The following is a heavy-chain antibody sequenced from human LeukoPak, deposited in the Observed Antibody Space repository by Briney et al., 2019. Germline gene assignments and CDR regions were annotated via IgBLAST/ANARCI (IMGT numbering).Heavy chain of an antibody. D-gene: IGHD4-17*01. Sequence: SETLSLTCTVSGGSISSYYWSWIRQPSGKGLEWIGRIYTSGSTNYNPSLKSRVTMSVDTSKNQFSLKLSSVTAADTAVYYCARDPYGDYVAGYYFDYWGQGTLVTVSS. CDR2: IYTSGST. J-gene: IGHJ4*02. CDR3: ARDPYGDYVAGYYFDY. CDR1: GGSISSYY. V-gene: IGHV4-4*07.